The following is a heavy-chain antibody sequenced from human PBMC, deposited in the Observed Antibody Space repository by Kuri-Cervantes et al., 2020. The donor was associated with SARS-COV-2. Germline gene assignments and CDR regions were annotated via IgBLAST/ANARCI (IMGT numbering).Heavy chain of an antibody. Sequence: GGSLRLSCAASGFTFSSYAMHWVRQAPGKGLEWVAVISYDGSNKYYADSVKGRFTISRDNSKNTLYLQMNSLRAEDTAVYYCARDWYGSGKVDYYYYGTDVWGQGTTVTVSS. V-gene: IGHV3-30-3*01. CDR2: ISYDGSNK. CDR1: GFTFSSYA. D-gene: IGHD3-10*01. CDR3: ARDWYGSGKVDYYYYGTDV. J-gene: IGHJ6*02.